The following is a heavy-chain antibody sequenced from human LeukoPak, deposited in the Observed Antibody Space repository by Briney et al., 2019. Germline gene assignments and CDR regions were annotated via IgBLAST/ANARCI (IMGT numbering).Heavy chain of an antibody. V-gene: IGHV3-23*01. J-gene: IGHJ4*02. Sequence: GGSLRPSCAASGFTFSSYAMSWVRQAPGKGLEWVSAISGSGGSTYYADSVKGRFTISRDNSKNTLYLQMNSLRAEDTAVYYCAKDPGYSSGSPNFDYWGQGTLVTVSS. CDR2: ISGSGGST. CDR3: AKDPGYSSGSPNFDY. CDR1: GFTFSSYA. D-gene: IGHD6-19*01.